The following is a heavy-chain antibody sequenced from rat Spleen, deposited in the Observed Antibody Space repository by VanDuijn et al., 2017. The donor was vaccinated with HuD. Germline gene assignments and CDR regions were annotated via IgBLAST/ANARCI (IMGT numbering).Heavy chain of an antibody. CDR1: GFTFNNYW. V-gene: IGHV5-31*01. CDR3: ARRHYGYTDYFDY. D-gene: IGHD1-9*01. Sequence: EVQLVESGGGLVQPGRSLKLSCVASGFTFNNYWMSWIRQAPGKGLEWVASITNTGGSIYYPDSVKGRFTISRANAKSTLNLQMDSLRSEDTATYYCARRHYGYTDYFDYWGQGVMVTVSS. J-gene: IGHJ2*01. CDR2: ITNTGGSI.